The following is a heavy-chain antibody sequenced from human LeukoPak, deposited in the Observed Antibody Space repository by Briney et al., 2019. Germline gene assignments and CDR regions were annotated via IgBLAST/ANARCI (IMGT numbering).Heavy chain of an antibody. D-gene: IGHD3-22*01. J-gene: IGHJ4*02. CDR2: ISYDGSNK. Sequence: PGGSLRLSCAASGFTFSSYSMNWVRQAPGKGLEWVAVISYDGSNKYYADSVKGRFTISRDNSKNTLYLQMNSLRAEDTAVYYCANTYYYDSSGYYPPDYWGQGTLVTVSS. V-gene: IGHV3-30*18. CDR3: ANTYYYDSSGYYPPDY. CDR1: GFTFSSYS.